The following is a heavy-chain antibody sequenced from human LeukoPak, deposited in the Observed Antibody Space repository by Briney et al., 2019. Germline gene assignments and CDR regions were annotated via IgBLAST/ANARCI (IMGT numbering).Heavy chain of an antibody. CDR1: GFTFSSYS. CDR3: AKDRIVISFGDVSKH. J-gene: IGHJ1*01. CDR2: ISGSGGNT. V-gene: IGHV3-23*01. Sequence: GGSLRLSCAGSGFTFSSYSMTWVRQAPGKGLEWVSVISGSGGNTYCADSVKGRFTISRDNSKNTLYLQMNSLSVEDTAIYYCAKDRIVISFGDVSKHWGQGTLVTVSS. D-gene: IGHD3-10*01.